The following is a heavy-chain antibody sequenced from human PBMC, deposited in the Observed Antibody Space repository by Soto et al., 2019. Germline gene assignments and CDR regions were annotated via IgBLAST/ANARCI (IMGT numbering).Heavy chain of an antibody. CDR3: AKAFSWYDY. Sequence: GESLRLSCPASGFTFSSYAMNWVRQAPGKGLEWVSGISGSGGSTYYADSVKGRFTISRDNSKNTLYLQMSSLRAEDTAVYYCAKAFSWYDYWGQGTLVTVSS. CDR1: GFTFSSYA. V-gene: IGHV3-23*01. J-gene: IGHJ4*02. CDR2: ISGSGGST. D-gene: IGHD6-13*01.